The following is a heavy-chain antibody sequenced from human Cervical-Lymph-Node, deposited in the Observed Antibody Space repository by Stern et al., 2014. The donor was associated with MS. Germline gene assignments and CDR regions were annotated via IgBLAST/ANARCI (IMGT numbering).Heavy chain of an antibody. CDR3: ARHVYGMDV. J-gene: IGHJ6*02. V-gene: IGHV5-51*01. CDR2: IYPGDSET. CDR1: GYTFNTYW. Sequence: EVQLVESGAEVKKPGESLKLSCKVFGYTFNTYWIAWVRQMPGKGLEWMGIIYPGDSETRYNPSFQGQVTISVDKSISTAYLQWSPLKASDTAIYYCARHVYGMDVWGQGTTVTVSS.